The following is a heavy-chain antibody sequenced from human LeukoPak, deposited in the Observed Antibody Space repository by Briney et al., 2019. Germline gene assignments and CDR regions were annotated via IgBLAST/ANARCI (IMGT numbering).Heavy chain of an antibody. CDR3: ARGHFSKYDILTGYLPNFDY. J-gene: IGHJ4*02. CDR2: INHSGST. D-gene: IGHD3-9*01. Sequence: SETLSLTCAVYGGSFSGYHWSWIRQPPGKGLEWIGEINHSGSTNYNPSLKSRVTISVDTSKNQFSLKLSSVTAADTAVYYCARGHFSKYDILTGYLPNFDYWGQGTLVTVSS. CDR1: GGSFSGYH. V-gene: IGHV4-34*01.